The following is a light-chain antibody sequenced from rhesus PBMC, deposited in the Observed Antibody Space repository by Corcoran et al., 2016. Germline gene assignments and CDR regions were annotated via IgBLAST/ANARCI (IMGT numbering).Light chain of an antibody. CDR3: LQYSSSPWT. V-gene: IGKV1-22*01. J-gene: IGKJ1*01. CDR2: HAS. Sequence: DIQMTQSPSSLSSSVGDTVHITCRASQSISSWLALYQPKPGKSPKLLIYHASRLQSGVPSRFRGSGSGTDVTLTISSLQSEEFATDYDLQYSSSPWTFGPGTKVEIK. CDR1: QSISSW.